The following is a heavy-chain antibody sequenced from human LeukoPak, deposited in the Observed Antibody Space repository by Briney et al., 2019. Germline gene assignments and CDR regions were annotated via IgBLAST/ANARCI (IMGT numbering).Heavy chain of an antibody. CDR2: IYHRGSN. CDR3: ARHPLATIFGVVIPQGYYFDY. D-gene: IGHD3-3*01. J-gene: IGHJ4*02. V-gene: IGHV4-38-2*01. Sequence: SETLSLTCAVSGYSISSGYYWGWIRQPPGKGLEWIGSIYHRGSNYYNQSLKRRATISVDTSKNQFSLKLSSVTAADTAVYYCARHPLATIFGVVIPQGYYFDYWGQGTLVTVSS. CDR1: GYSISSGYY.